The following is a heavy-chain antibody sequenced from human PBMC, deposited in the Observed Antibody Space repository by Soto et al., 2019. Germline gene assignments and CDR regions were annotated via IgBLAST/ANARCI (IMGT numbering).Heavy chain of an antibody. D-gene: IGHD6-19*01. CDR2: ISGYNGNT. J-gene: IGHJ6*02. CDR3: SRFIMVGGWFDPNYYHGMDV. V-gene: IGHV1-18*01. CDR1: GYTFSNYG. Sequence: QVQLVQSGAEVKKPGASVTVSCKTSGYTFSNYGINWVRQAPGQGLEWMGWISGYNGNTNYAQTVQGRVPMTTDTSTGTVYMELRSLKSDDTAIYYCSRFIMVGGWFDPNYYHGMDVWGQGTTVTVSS.